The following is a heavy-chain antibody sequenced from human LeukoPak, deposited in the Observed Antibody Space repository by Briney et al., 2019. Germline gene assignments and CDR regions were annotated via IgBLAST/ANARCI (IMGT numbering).Heavy chain of an antibody. V-gene: IGHV3-23*01. Sequence: AGGSLRLSCAASGFTFTSYAMSWVRQAPGKGLEWVSTISGSGGTTYYADSVKGRFTISRDNSKNTLDLQMNSLRADDTAVYYCAKDRMRLSPITHHDPWGQGTLVTVSS. CDR1: GFTFTSYA. CDR3: AKDRMRLSPITHHDP. D-gene: IGHD5-12*01. J-gene: IGHJ5*02. CDR2: ISGSGGTT.